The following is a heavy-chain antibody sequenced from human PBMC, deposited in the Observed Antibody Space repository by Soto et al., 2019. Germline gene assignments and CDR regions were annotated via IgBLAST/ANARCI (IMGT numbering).Heavy chain of an antibody. V-gene: IGHV3-23*01. J-gene: IGHJ5*02. Sequence: HPGGSLRLSCAASGFTFSSYAMSWVRQAPGKGLEWVSAISGRGGRTYYADSVKGRFNISRDNSKNTLYLQMNSLRAEDTAVYYCLLGYCSRGSCYHDYGDYLNWFGPWGQGTLVTVSS. CDR3: LLGYCSRGSCYHDYGDYLNWFGP. CDR1: GFTFSSYA. D-gene: IGHD2-15*01. CDR2: ISGRGGRT.